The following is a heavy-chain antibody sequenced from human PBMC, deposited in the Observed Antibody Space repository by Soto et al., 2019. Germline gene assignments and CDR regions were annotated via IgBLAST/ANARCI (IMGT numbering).Heavy chain of an antibody. CDR1: GGTFSSYA. Sequence: SVKVSCKASGGTFSSYASSWVRQAPGQGLEWMGGIIPIFGTANYAQKFQGRVTITADESTSTAYMELSSLRSEDTAVYYCARGGYSYGLYYYYGMDVWGHGTTVTFSS. J-gene: IGHJ6*02. CDR3: ARGGYSYGLYYYYGMDV. V-gene: IGHV1-69*13. D-gene: IGHD5-18*01. CDR2: IIPIFGTA.